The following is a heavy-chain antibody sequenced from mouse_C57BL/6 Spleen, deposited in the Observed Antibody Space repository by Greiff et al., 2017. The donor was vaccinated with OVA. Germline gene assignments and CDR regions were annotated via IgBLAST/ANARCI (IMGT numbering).Heavy chain of an antibody. CDR2: IDPENGDT. CDR3: TTALGGFAY. V-gene: IGHV14-4*01. J-gene: IGHJ3*01. D-gene: IGHD4-1*01. CDR1: GFNIKDDY. Sequence: EVQLQQSGAELVRPGASVKLSCTASGFNIKDDYMHWVKQRPEQGLEWIGWIDPENGDTEYASKFQGKATITADTSSNTAYLQLSSLTSEDTAVYYCTTALGGFAYWGQGTPVTVSA.